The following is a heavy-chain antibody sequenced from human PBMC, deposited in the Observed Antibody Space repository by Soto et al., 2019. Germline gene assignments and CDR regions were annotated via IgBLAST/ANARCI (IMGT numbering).Heavy chain of an antibody. V-gene: IGHV4-34*02. CDR2: IHPSGSN. J-gene: IGHJ1*01. CDR3: AVPTVVDEWSRT. D-gene: IGHD1-26*01. Sequence: QVQLQQWGAGLLKPSETLSLTCAVYGESFNGYYCTWTRQSPGKGLEWIGEIHPSGSNYYNPSRQSRVTIAVGTSKTQVYPQRSPVTAAGAATYSCAVPTVVDEWSRTWRQGTLVTVSS. CDR1: GESFNGYY.